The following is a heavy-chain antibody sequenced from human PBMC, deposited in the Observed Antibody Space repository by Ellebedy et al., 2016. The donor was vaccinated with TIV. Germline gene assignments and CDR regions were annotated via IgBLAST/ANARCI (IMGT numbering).Heavy chain of an antibody. CDR2: ISAYNGNT. CDR3: ERVRWGGGSCFDY. J-gene: IGHJ4*02. CDR1: GYTFSNYG. D-gene: IGHD2-15*01. V-gene: IGHV1-18*01. Sequence: AASVTVSCKASGYTFSNYGITWVRQPPGQGLEWMGWISAYNGNTNYAQKLQGRVTMTTDTSTSTAYMELRSLRSDDTDVYYCERVRWGGGSCFDYWGQGTLVTVSS.